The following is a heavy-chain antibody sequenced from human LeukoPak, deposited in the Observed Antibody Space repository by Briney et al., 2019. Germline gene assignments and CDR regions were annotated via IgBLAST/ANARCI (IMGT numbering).Heavy chain of an antibody. CDR2: IIPILGIA. CDR3: ARASIYSSSFDY. Sequence: SVKVSCKASGGTFSSYAIIWVRQAPGQGLEWMGRIIPILGIANYAQKFQGRVTITADKSTSTAYMELSSLRSEDTAVYYCARASIYSSSFDYWGQGTLVTVSS. CDR1: GGTFSSYA. V-gene: IGHV1-69*04. J-gene: IGHJ4*02. D-gene: IGHD6-6*01.